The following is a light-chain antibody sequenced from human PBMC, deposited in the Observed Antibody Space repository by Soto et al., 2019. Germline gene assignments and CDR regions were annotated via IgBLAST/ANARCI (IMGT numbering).Light chain of an antibody. CDR2: TTN. CDR1: TGAVTSGNY. V-gene: IGLV7-43*01. CDR3: LLYYGGAHLV. J-gene: IGLJ3*02. Sequence: QTVVTQEPSLTVSPGGTVTLTCASSTGAVTSGNYPSWFQQKPGQPPRTLIYTTNNKHSWTPARFSGSLLGGKAALTLSGAQPEDQAEYYCLLYYGGAHLVFGGGTKLTVL.